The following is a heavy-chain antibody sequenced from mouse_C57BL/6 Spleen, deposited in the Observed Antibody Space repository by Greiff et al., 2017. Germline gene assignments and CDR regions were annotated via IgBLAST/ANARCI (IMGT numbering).Heavy chain of an antibody. D-gene: IGHD1-1*01. Sequence: QVQLQQSGAELVKPGHSVRISCKASGYAFSSYWMNWVKQRPGTGLEWSGQIYPGGGDTNYNGKFKGKATRTADKASSTAYMQLSSLTSEDSAVHFCARTEGSSYEGFAYWGQGTLGTVSA. J-gene: IGHJ3*01. CDR2: IYPGGGDT. CDR1: GYAFSSYW. V-gene: IGHV1-80*01. CDR3: ARTEGSSYEGFAY.